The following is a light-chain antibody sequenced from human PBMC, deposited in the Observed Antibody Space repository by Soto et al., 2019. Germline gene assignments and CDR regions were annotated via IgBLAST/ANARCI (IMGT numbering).Light chain of an antibody. CDR3: QQYNSYSPYT. CDR2: KAS. CDR1: QSISSW. V-gene: IGKV1-5*03. J-gene: IGKJ2*01. Sequence: DIQMTQSPSTLSASVGVRVTITCRASQSISSWLAWYQQKPGKAPKLLIYKASSLESGVPSRFSGSGSGTEFTLTISCLQPDDFATYYCQQYNSYSPYTFGQGTKLEIK.